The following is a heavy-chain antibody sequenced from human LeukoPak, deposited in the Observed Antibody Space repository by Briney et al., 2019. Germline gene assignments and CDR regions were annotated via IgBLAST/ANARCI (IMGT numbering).Heavy chain of an antibody. CDR1: GFTFSSYA. CDR2: ISGSGGST. CDR3: AKTERVGATMMYYFDY. Sequence: GGSLRLSCAASGFTFSSYAMSWVRQAPGKGLEGVSAISGSGGSTYYADSVKGRFTISRDNSKNTLYLQMNSLRSEDTAVYYCAKTERVGATMMYYFDYWGQGTLVTVSS. J-gene: IGHJ4*02. D-gene: IGHD1-26*01. V-gene: IGHV3-23*01.